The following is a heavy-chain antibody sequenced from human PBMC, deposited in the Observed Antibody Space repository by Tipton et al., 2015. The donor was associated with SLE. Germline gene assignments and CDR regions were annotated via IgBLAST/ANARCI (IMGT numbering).Heavy chain of an antibody. CDR2: IYYSGST. CDR1: GGSLSSTFDY. Sequence: TLSLTCTVSGGSLSSTFDYWDWIRQPPGKGLEWIGYIYYSGSTNSNPSLKSRVTISVDTSKNQFSLKLSSVTAADTAVYYCARVGFAPIAAAGTAYYYYMDVWGKGTTVTVSS. V-gene: IGHV4-61*01. CDR3: ARVGFAPIAAAGTAYYYYMDV. J-gene: IGHJ6*03. D-gene: IGHD6-13*01.